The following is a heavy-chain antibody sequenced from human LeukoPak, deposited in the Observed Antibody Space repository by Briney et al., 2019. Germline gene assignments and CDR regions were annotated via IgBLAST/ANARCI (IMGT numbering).Heavy chain of an antibody. D-gene: IGHD3-10*01. CDR3: ARAPPYELWFGEPVHRGVNWFDP. Sequence: SVKVSCKASGYTFTGYYMHWVRQAPGQGLEWMGWINPNSGGTNYAQKFQGRVTMTRDTSISTAYMELSSLRSEDTAVYYCARAPPYELWFGEPVHRGVNWFDPWGQGTLVTVSS. V-gene: IGHV1-2*02. CDR2: INPNSGGT. CDR1: GYTFTGYY. J-gene: IGHJ5*02.